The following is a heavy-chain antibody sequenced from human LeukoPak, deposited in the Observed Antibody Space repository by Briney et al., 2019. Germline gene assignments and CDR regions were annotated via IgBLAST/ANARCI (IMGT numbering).Heavy chain of an antibody. D-gene: IGHD3-3*01. J-gene: IGHJ6*03. CDR1: GGSISSGDYY. CDR3: ARAGNYDFWSGYYPSYYYMDV. CDR2: IYYSGST. V-gene: IGHV4-30-4*08. Sequence: SETLSLTCTVSGGSISSGDYYWSWIRQPPGKGLEWIGYIYYSGSTYYNPSLKSRVTISVDTSKNQFSLKLSSVTAADTAVYYCARAGNYDFWSGYYPSYYYMDVWGKGTTVTVSS.